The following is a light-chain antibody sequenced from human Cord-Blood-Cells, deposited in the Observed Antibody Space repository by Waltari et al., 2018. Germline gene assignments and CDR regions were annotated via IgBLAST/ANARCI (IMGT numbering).Light chain of an antibody. J-gene: IGKJ1*01. CDR2: AAS. CDR3: QQSYSTPPT. Sequence: QMTQSPSSLSASVGDRVIITCRASQSISSYLNWYQQKPGKAPKLLIYAASSLQSGVPSRFSGSGSGTDFTLTISSLQPEDFATYYCQQSYSTPPTFGQGTKVEIK. V-gene: IGKV1-39*01. CDR1: QSISSY.